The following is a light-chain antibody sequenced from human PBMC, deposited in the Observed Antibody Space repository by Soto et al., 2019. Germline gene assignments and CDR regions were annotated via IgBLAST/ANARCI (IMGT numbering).Light chain of an antibody. V-gene: IGKV1-5*03. J-gene: IGKJ4*01. CDR2: KAS. CDR1: QSISSW. Sequence: DIQMTQSPSTLSASVGDRVTITCRPSQSISSWLAWYQQKPGKAPKLLIYKASTLESGVPSRFSGSGSGTEFTLTISSLQPDDFATYFCQQYPGLTFGGGTKVEIK. CDR3: QQYPGLT.